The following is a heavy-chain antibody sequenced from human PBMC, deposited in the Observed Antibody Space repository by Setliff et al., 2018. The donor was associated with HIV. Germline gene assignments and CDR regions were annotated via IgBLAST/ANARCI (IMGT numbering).Heavy chain of an antibody. CDR2: ISAYNGNT. Sequence: GASVKVSCKASGYTFSTYGISWVRQAPGQGLEWMGWISAYNGNTNYAQKLQGRVTVTTDTSTSTAYMELRSLRSDDTAVYYCARILVGVDDAFDIWGQGTMVTVSS. CDR3: ARILVGVDDAFDI. CDR1: GYTFSTYG. J-gene: IGHJ3*02. D-gene: IGHD1-26*01. V-gene: IGHV1-18*01.